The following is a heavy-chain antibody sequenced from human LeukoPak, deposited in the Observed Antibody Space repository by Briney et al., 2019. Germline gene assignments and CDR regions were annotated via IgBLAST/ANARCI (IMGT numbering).Heavy chain of an antibody. CDR1: GFSFSDYW. D-gene: IGHD3-10*01. V-gene: IGHV3-74*01. CDR3: ARGMTYYFGSGKLDY. J-gene: IGHJ4*02. CDR2: INTDGSTT. Sequence: PGGSLRLSCVASGFSFSDYWMHWVRQVPGKGLMWVSRINTDGSTTDYADSVKGRFTISRDNAKNTLYLQMNSLRAEDTAAYYCARGMTYYFGSGKLDYWGQGALVTVSS.